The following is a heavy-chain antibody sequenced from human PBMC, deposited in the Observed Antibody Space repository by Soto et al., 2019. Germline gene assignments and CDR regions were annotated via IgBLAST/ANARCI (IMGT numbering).Heavy chain of an antibody. CDR3: ARGGQWDFWSDE. CDR2: VSAYNGNT. Sequence: ASVKVSCKASGYTFTRYYINWVRQAPGQGLEWMGWVSAYNGNTHYEQKLQGRVTLTTDTSTSTAYMELRSLRSDDTAVYFCARGGQWDFWSDEWGQGTLVTVSS. V-gene: IGHV1-18*01. J-gene: IGHJ4*02. CDR1: GYTFTRYY. D-gene: IGHD3-3*01.